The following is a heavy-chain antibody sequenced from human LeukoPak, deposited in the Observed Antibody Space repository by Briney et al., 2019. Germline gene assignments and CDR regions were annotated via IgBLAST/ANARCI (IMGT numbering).Heavy chain of an antibody. V-gene: IGHV4-59*01. J-gene: IGHJ6*03. D-gene: IGHD1-26*01. Sequence: SETLSLTCTVSGDSIRSYHWTWIRQPPGGGLEWIGYVYYSGSTNYNPSLKSRVTISVDTSKNQFSLKLSSVTAADTAVYYCARAPTTHYYYYMDVWGKGTTVTVSS. CDR3: ARAPTTHYYYYMDV. CDR2: VYYSGST. CDR1: GDSIRSYH.